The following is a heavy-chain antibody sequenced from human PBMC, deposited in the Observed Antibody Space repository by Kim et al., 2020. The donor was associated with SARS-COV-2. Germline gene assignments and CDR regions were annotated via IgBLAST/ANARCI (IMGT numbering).Heavy chain of an antibody. D-gene: IGHD3-10*01. Sequence: SETLSLTCTVSGGSFSSGGYYWNWIRQHPGKGLEWIGYIYYSGITYYNPSLKSRVNISLDTSKSHFSLRLTSVTAADTAVYYCARAYYGSGSYYSPPSLWGQGTLVTVSS. CDR1: GGSFSSGGYY. J-gene: IGHJ4*02. V-gene: IGHV4-31*03. CDR3: ARAYYGSGSYYSPPSL. CDR2: IYYSGIT.